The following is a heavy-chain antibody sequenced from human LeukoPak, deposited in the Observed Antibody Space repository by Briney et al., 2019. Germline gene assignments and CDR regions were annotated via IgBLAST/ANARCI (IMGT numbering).Heavy chain of an antibody. CDR3: AKVGIDGSGPFDH. CDR1: GFTFSNFA. D-gene: IGHD3-10*01. CDR2: ISGRGRGGST. J-gene: IGHJ4*02. Sequence: PGGSLRLSCAASGFTFSNFALSWVRQAPGKGLEWVSAISGRGRGGSTNYADSVKGRFTISRDNSRNTLYLQMNSLRAEDTAVYYCAKVGIDGSGPFDHWGQGTLVTVSS. V-gene: IGHV3-23*01.